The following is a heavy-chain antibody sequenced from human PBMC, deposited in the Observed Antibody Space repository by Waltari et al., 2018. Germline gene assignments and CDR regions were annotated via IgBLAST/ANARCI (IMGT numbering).Heavy chain of an antibody. Sequence: QVQLVESGGGGVQPGRSLRLCCAGSGFTLGRYAMHWVRQAPGKGLEWVAVIWYDGSYKFYADSVKGRFSISRDNPKNTLHLQMDSLRAEDSAIYYCAKDGSASRLVRYYLDSWGPGTLVTVSS. J-gene: IGHJ4*02. CDR3: AKDGSASRLVRYYLDS. V-gene: IGHV3-33*06. CDR2: IWYDGSYK. D-gene: IGHD2-8*02. CDR1: GFTLGRYA.